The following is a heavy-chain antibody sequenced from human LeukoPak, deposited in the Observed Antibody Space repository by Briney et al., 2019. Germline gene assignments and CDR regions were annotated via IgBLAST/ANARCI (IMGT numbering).Heavy chain of an antibody. CDR3: ARASMVRGSYFDY. CDR2: INPNSGGT. J-gene: IGHJ4*02. V-gene: IGHV1-2*02. Sequence: ASVKVSCKASGYTFTGYYMHWVRQAPGQGLEWMGWINPNSGGTNYAQKFQGRVTMTRDTSISTAYMEPSRLRSDDTAVYYCARASMVRGSYFDYWGQGTLVTVSS. D-gene: IGHD3-10*01. CDR1: GYTFTGYY.